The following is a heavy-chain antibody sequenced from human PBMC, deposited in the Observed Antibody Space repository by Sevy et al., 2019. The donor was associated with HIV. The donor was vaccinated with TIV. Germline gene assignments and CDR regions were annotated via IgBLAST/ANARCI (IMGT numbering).Heavy chain of an antibody. Sequence: ASVKVSCKASGYTFTSYGISWVRQAPGQGLEWMGWISAYNGNTNYAQKLQGRVTMTTDTSTSTAYMELRSLRSDDTAVYYCVRLLYYDDSANVPYYYYGMDVWGQGTTVTVSS. D-gene: IGHD3-22*01. CDR1: GYTFTSYG. CDR3: VRLLYYDDSANVPYYYYGMDV. CDR2: ISAYNGNT. J-gene: IGHJ6*02. V-gene: IGHV1-18*01.